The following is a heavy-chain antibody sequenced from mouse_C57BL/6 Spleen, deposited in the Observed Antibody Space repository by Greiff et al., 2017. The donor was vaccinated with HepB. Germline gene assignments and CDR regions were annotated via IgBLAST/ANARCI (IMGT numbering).Heavy chain of an antibody. CDR2: IDPSDSYT. V-gene: IGHV1-59*01. CDR1: GYTFTSYW. J-gene: IGHJ2*01. D-gene: IGHD1-1*01. CDR3: ARSILRSHLDY. Sequence: QVQLQQPGAELVRPGTSVKLSCKASGYTFTSYWMHWVKQRPGQGLEWIGVIDPSDSYTNYNQKFKGKATLTVDTSSSTAYMQLSSLTSEDSAVYYCARSILRSHLDYWGQGTTLTVSS.